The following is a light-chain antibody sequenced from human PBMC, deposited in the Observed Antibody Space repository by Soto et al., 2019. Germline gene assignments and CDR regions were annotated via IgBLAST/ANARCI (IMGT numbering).Light chain of an antibody. CDR1: SSDVGGYNY. Sequence: QSALTQPASVSGSPGQSITISCTGTSSDVGGYNYVSWYQHHPGKAPKLMIYEVNYRPSGVSDRFSGAKSGNTASLTISGLQAEDEADYYCSSYTSTTSVVFGGGTKLTVL. J-gene: IGLJ2*01. CDR3: SSYTSTTSVV. CDR2: EVN. V-gene: IGLV2-14*01.